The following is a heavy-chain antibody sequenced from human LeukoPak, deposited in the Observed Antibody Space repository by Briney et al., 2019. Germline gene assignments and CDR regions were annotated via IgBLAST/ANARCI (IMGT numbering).Heavy chain of an antibody. CDR1: GGSISSYY. CDR3: ARGNNHFDY. J-gene: IGHJ4*02. Sequence: SETLSLTCTVSGGSISSYYWSWIRQPPGKGLEWIGYIYNIGSTSYNPSLKSRVTISVDTSKKQFSLKLSSVTAADTAVYYCARGNNHFDYWGQGTLVTVSS. CDR2: IYNIGST. V-gene: IGHV4-59*12.